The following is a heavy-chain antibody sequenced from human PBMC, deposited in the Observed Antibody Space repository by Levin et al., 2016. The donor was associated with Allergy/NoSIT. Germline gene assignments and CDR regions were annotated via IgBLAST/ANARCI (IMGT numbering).Heavy chain of an antibody. CDR3: ARRNYYGSGSYYVVWFDP. CDR2: IYYSGST. J-gene: IGHJ5*02. V-gene: IGHV4-39*01. D-gene: IGHD3-10*01. Sequence: WIRQPPGKGLEWIGSIYYSGSTYYNPSLKSRVTISVDTSKNQFSLKLSSVTAADTAVYYCARRNYYGSGSYYVVWFDPWGQGTLVTVSS.